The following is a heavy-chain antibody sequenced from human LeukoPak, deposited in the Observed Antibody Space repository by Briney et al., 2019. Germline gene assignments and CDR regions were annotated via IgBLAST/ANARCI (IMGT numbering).Heavy chain of an antibody. CDR3: ARDQYDILTGYEGAFDI. V-gene: IGHV3-21*01. CDR2: ISSSSSYI. J-gene: IGHJ3*02. D-gene: IGHD3-9*01. Sequence: GGSLRLSCAASGFTFSSYSMNWVRQAPGKGLEWVSSISSSSSYIYYADSVKGRFTISRDNAKNSLYLQMNSLRAEDTAVYYCARDQYDILTGYEGAFDIWGQGTMVTVSS. CDR1: GFTFSSYS.